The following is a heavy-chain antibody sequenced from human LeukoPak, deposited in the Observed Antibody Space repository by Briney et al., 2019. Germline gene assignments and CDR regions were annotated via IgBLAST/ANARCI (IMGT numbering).Heavy chain of an antibody. J-gene: IGHJ5*02. V-gene: IGHV3-7*01. CDR3: ARDLIYGSGSKYNWFDP. CDR1: GFTYSSYW. Sequence: GGSLRLSCAASGFTYSSYWMSWVRQAPGKGLEWVANIKQDGSEKYYVDSVKGRFTISRDNAKNSLYLQMNSLRAEDTAVYYCARDLIYGSGSKYNWFDPWGQGTLVTVSS. D-gene: IGHD3-10*01. CDR2: IKQDGSEK.